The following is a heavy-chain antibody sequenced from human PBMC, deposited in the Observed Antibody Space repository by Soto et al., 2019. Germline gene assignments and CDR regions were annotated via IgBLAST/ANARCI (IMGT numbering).Heavy chain of an antibody. V-gene: IGHV1-69*05. D-gene: IGHD3-10*01. CDR1: GDTFNSYA. J-gene: IGHJ6*02. CDR2: IIPIFGEA. CDR3: ARRPTWVRTYGMDV. Sequence: GASVKVSCKASGDTFNSYAVNWVRQAPGQRLEWMGGIIPIFGEANYAQKFQGRVTITRDTSASTAYMELSSLRSEDTAVYYCARRPTWVRTYGMDVWGQGTTVTVSS.